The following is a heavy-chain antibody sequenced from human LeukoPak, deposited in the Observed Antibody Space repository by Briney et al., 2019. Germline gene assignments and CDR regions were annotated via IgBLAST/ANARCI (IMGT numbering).Heavy chain of an antibody. CDR1: GYTLTELS. CDR3: ARSGGSASSASL. V-gene: IGHV5-51*01. J-gene: IGHJ4*02. CDR2: IYPGDSDT. Sequence: ASVKVSCKVSGYTLTELSMHWVRQAPGKGLEWMGIIYPGDSDTRYSPSFQGQVTISADKSISTAYLQWSSLKASDTAMYYCARSGGSASSASLWGQGTLVTVSS. D-gene: IGHD6-13*01.